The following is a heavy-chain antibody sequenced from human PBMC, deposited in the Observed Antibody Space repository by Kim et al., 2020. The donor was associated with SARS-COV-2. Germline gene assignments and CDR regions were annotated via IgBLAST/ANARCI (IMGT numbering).Heavy chain of an antibody. CDR3: AKPRIHYYGSGIPAGAFDI. CDR2: ISGSGGST. V-gene: IGHV3-23*01. CDR1: GFTFSSYA. D-gene: IGHD3-10*01. J-gene: IGHJ3*02. Sequence: GGSLRLSCAASGFTFSSYAMSWVRQAPGKGLEWVSAISGSGGSTYYADSVKGRFTISRDNSKNTLYLQMNSLRAEDTAVYYCAKPRIHYYGSGIPAGAFDIWGQGTMVTVSS.